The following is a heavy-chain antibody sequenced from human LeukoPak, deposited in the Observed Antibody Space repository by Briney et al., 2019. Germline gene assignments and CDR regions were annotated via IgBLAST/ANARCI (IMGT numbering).Heavy chain of an antibody. J-gene: IGHJ4*02. CDR1: GGSISSYY. D-gene: IGHD6-19*01. CDR3: ARGSGQWLAPGRYYSDY. Sequence: SETLSLTCTVSGGSISSYYWSWIRQPAGKGLEWIGRIYTSGSTNCNPSLKSRVTMSVDTSKNQFSLKLSSVTAADTAVYYCARGSGQWLAPGRYYSDYWGQGTLVTVSS. CDR2: IYTSGST. V-gene: IGHV4-4*07.